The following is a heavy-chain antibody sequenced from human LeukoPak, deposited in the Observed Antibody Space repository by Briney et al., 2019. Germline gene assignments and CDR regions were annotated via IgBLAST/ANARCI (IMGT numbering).Heavy chain of an antibody. D-gene: IGHD3-22*01. CDR2: IWYDGSNK. Sequence: PGRSLRLSCAASGFTFSSYGMHWVRQAPGKGLEWVAVIWYDGSNKYYADSVKGRFTISRDNSKNTLYLQMNSLRAEDTAVYYCAKDSDYYHSSGYYYAYFQHWGQGTLVTVSS. J-gene: IGHJ1*01. CDR1: GFTFSSYG. CDR3: AKDSDYYHSSGYYYAYFQH. V-gene: IGHV3-33*06.